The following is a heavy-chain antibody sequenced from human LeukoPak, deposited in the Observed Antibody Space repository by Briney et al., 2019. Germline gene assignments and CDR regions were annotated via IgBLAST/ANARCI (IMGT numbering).Heavy chain of an antibody. CDR1: GFTFSSYG. V-gene: IGHV3-23*01. D-gene: IGHD6-13*01. CDR2: ISGSGGST. J-gene: IGHJ5*02. Sequence: GGSLRLSCAASGFTFSSYGMSWVRQAPGKGLEWVSAISGSGGSTYYADSVKGRFTISRDNAKNSLYLQMNSLRAEDTAVYYCARDPSYSSSWYWFDPWGQGTLVTVSS. CDR3: ARDPSYSSSWYWFDP.